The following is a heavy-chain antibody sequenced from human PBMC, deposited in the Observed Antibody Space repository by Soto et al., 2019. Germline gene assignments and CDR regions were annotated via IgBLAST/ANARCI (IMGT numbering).Heavy chain of an antibody. CDR1: GGSISSYY. Sequence: SETLSLTCTVSGGSISSYYWSWIRQPAEKGLEWIGRIYTSGSTNYNPSLKSRVTMSVDTSKNQFSLKLSSVTAADTAVYYCAREYSSSPGGIYFDYWGQGTLVTVSS. CDR2: IYTSGST. V-gene: IGHV4-4*07. J-gene: IGHJ4*02. D-gene: IGHD6-6*01. CDR3: AREYSSSPGGIYFDY.